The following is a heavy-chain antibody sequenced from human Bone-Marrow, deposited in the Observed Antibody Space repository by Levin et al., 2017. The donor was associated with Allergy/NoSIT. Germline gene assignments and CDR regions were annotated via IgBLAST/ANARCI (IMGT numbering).Heavy chain of an antibody. CDR3: AKGESDGFYNYYYGIDV. CDR2: ISYDGEKK. CDR1: GSTFSGYG. J-gene: IGHJ6*01. V-gene: IGHV3-30*18. Sequence: GGSLRLSCAASGSTFSGYGAHWVRQAPGKGLEWVAIISYDGEKKYYADSVKGRFTISRDNSKNILYLQMNSLRADDTAVYYCAKGESDGFYNYYYGIDVWGQGTRVTV. D-gene: IGHD5-24*01.